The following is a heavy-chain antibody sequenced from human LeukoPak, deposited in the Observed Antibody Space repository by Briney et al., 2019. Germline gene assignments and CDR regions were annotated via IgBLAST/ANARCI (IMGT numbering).Heavy chain of an antibody. J-gene: IGHJ4*02. Sequence: GASVTVSCKTSGYTFTGYYLHWVRQAPGQRPEWMGRIDPDSGGTHYGQKFQGRVTVTRDTSITTVYMELSGLTSDDTAVYYCARVPGPYTTSRFDFWGQGTLVTVSS. CDR3: ARVPGPYTTSRFDF. CDR2: IDPDSGGT. D-gene: IGHD2-2*02. V-gene: IGHV1-2*02. CDR1: GYTFTGYY.